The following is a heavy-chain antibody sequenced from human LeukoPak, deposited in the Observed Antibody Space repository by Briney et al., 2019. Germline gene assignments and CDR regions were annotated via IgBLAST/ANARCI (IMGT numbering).Heavy chain of an antibody. CDR3: ARDLELSDLTGYPPGY. V-gene: IGHV3-30*04. CDR2: ISYDGSNK. Sequence: PGGSLRLSCAASGFTFSSYAMHWVRQAPGKGLEWVAVISYDGSNKYYADSVKGRFTISRNNSKNTLYLQMNSLRAEDTAVYYCARDLELSDLTGYPPGYWGQGTLVTVSS. D-gene: IGHD3-9*01. CDR1: GFTFSSYA. J-gene: IGHJ4*02.